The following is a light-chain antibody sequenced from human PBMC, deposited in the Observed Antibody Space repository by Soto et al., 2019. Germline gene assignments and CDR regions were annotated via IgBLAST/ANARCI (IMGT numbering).Light chain of an antibody. CDR2: EVS. CDR3: RSYTSSNTVV. CDR1: SRDVGGY. J-gene: IGLJ2*01. V-gene: IGLV2-14*01. Sequence: QSALTQPASVSGSPGQSITISCTGTSRDVGGYVSWYQQHPGKAPKLMIYEVSNRPSGVSNRFSGSKSGNTASLTISGLQAEDEADYYCRSYTSSNTVVFGGGTKVTFL.